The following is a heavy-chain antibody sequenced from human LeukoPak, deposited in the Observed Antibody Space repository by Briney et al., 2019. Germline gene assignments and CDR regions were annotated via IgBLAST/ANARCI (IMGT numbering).Heavy chain of an antibody. J-gene: IGHJ2*01. CDR2: IYYSGST. CDR1: GGSISSGDYY. Sequence: PSETLSLTCTVSGGSISSGDYYWCWIRQPPGKGLEWIGYIYYSGSTYYNPSLKSRVTISVDTSKNQFSLKLSSVTAADTAVYYCAREAHDSSGYYSWYFDLWGRGTLVTVSS. CDR3: AREAHDSSGYYSWYFDL. V-gene: IGHV4-30-4*01. D-gene: IGHD3-22*01.